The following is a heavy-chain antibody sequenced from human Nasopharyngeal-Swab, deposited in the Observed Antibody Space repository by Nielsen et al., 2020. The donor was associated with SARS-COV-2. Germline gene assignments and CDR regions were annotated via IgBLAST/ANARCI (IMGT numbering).Heavy chain of an antibody. CDR3: AREWESGPDY. D-gene: IGHD1-26*01. V-gene: IGHV1-69*04. CDR2: IIPILGIA. Sequence: SVKVSCKASGGTFSSYAISWVRQAPGQGLEWMGRIIPILGIANYAQKFQGRVTIIADKSTSTAYMELSSLRSEDTAVYYCAREWESGPDYWGQGTLVTVSS. CDR1: GGTFSSYA. J-gene: IGHJ4*02.